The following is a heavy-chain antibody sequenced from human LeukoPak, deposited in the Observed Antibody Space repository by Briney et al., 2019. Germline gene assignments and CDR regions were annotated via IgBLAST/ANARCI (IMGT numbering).Heavy chain of an antibody. CDR3: ARHASSSWYYFDY. D-gene: IGHD6-13*01. Sequence: GESLKISCKSSGYSFTSYWIGWVRQMPGKGMEWMGIIYPGDSDTRYTPSFQGQVTISADKSISTAYLQWSSLKASDTAMYYCARHASSSWYYFDYWGQGTLVTVSS. CDR2: IYPGDSDT. CDR1: GYSFTSYW. V-gene: IGHV5-51*01. J-gene: IGHJ4*02.